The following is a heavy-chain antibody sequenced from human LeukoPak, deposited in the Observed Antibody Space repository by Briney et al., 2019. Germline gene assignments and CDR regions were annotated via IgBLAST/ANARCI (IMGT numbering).Heavy chain of an antibody. Sequence: GGSLRLSCAGSGFTFSNHWMSWVRQAPGKGLEWAANIKRDGSERYYVDSVKGRFTISRDNAKNSLYLQMNSLRAEDTAVYYCARDLRRDCSTTTCYAFDYWGQGTLVTVSS. D-gene: IGHD2-2*01. V-gene: IGHV3-7*03. J-gene: IGHJ4*02. CDR2: IKRDGSER. CDR3: ARDLRRDCSTTTCYAFDY. CDR1: GFTFSNHW.